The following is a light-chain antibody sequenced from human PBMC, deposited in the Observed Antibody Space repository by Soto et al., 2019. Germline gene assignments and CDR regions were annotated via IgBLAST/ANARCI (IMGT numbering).Light chain of an antibody. V-gene: IGKV3D-20*02. CDR1: QSVISTC. Sequence: ESVLTQSPGTVSFSPAERATLSCKASQSVISTCLAWYQQKPGQAPRLLIYGASSRATGIPDRFSGSGSGTDFTLTISRLEPEDFAAYYCQQRSNWPRTFGQGTKVDIK. J-gene: IGKJ1*01. CDR3: QQRSNWPRT. CDR2: GAS.